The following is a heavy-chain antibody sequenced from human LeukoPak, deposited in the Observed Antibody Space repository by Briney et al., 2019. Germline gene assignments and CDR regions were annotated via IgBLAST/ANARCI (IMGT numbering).Heavy chain of an antibody. J-gene: IGHJ6*03. D-gene: IGHD2-15*01. CDR1: GFTFSDFW. Sequence: PGGSLRLSCTGSGFTFSDFWMSWVRQAPGKGLEWVANIRKDGGERYYGDSVKGRFTISRDNAKNSLYLQMNSLRAEDTAVYYCARAGSGPYYYYYMDVWGKGTTVTISS. CDR2: IRKDGGER. V-gene: IGHV3-7*01. CDR3: ARAGSGPYYYYYMDV.